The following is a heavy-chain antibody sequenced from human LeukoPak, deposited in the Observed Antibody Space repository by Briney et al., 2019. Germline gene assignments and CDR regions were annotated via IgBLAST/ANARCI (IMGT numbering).Heavy chain of an antibody. CDR1: GLTFRNAW. D-gene: IGHD3-9*01. Sequence: GGSLRLSCVASGLTFRNAWMSWVRQVPGKGLEWVSGISWNSGSIGYADSVKGRFTISRDNAKNSLYLQMNSLRAEDMALYYCAKDSNYDILTGYYGFTGIDYWGQGTLVTVSS. J-gene: IGHJ4*02. CDR3: AKDSNYDILTGYYGFTGIDY. CDR2: ISWNSGSI. V-gene: IGHV3-9*03.